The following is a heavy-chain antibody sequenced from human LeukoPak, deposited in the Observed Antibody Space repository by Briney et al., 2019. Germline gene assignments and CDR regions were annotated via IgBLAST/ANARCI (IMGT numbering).Heavy chain of an antibody. Sequence: SETLSLTXTVSGGSISSGSYYWSWIRQPAGNGLEWIGRIYTSGSTNYNPSLKSRVTISVDTSKNQFSLKLSSVTAADTVVYYCASGPRGYFDYWGQGTLVTVSS. V-gene: IGHV4-61*02. D-gene: IGHD3-16*01. J-gene: IGHJ4*02. CDR3: ASGPRGYFDY. CDR1: GGSISSGSYY. CDR2: IYTSGST.